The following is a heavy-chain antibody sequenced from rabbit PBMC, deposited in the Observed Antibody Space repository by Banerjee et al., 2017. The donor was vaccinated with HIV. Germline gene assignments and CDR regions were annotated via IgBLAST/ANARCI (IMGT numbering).Heavy chain of an antibody. CDR3: ARGPTGWGGVIGNL. V-gene: IGHV1S40*01. CDR1: GFDLSSGYY. Sequence: QSLEESGGDLVKPGASLTLTCKASGFDLSSGYYMSWVRQTPGKGLEYIGWISIGGDTDYATWAKGRFTISKTSSTTVTLQMTSLTAADTATYFCARGPTGWGGVIGNLWGPGTLVTVS. D-gene: IGHD4-1*01. CDR2: ISIGGDT. J-gene: IGHJ4*01.